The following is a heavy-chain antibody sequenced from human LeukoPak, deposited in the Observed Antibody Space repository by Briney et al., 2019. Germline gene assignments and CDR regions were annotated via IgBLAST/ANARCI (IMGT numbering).Heavy chain of an antibody. CDR2: ISWNSGSI. Sequence: GGSLRLSCAASGFTFSSYWMHWVRQAPGKGLEWVSGISWNSGSIGYADSVKGRFTISRDNAKNSLYLQKNSLRAEDTALYYCAKGYYDSSAYLDYWGQGTLVTVSS. J-gene: IGHJ4*02. D-gene: IGHD3-22*01. CDR3: AKGYYDSSAYLDY. CDR1: GFTFSSYW. V-gene: IGHV3-9*01.